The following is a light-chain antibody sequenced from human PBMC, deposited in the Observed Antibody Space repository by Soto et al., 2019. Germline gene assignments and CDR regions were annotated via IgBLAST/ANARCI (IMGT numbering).Light chain of an antibody. Sequence: DIQMTQSPSTLSASVGDRVTITCRASQSISSWLAWYQQKPGKAPKLLIYDASSLESGVPSRFSGSGSGTEFTLTISRLQADDFATYYCQQYNSYRWTFGKGTKVDIK. J-gene: IGKJ1*01. V-gene: IGKV1-5*01. CDR3: QQYNSYRWT. CDR2: DAS. CDR1: QSISSW.